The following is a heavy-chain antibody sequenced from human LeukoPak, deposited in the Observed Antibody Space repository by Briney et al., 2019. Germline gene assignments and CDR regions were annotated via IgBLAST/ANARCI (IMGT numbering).Heavy chain of an antibody. CDR2: ISWNSGTI. D-gene: IGHD3-10*01. V-gene: IGHV3-9*01. CDR3: AKGASAVRGVIIGSRY. Sequence: GGSLRLSCAASGFTFDDYAMHWVRQAPGKGLEWVSGISWNSGTIGYGDSLKGRFTISRDNAKNSLYLQMNSLRAEDTALYYCAKGASAVRGVIIGSRYWGQGTLVTVSS. J-gene: IGHJ4*02. CDR1: GFTFDDYA.